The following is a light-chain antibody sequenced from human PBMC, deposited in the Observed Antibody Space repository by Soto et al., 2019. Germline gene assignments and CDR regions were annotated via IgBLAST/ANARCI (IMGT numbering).Light chain of an antibody. V-gene: IGLV4-60*03. Sequence: QLVLTQSSSASASXGXXXXXXXTLSXGHSPYISAWHQQRPGKAPRYLMKLEGSGTYNKGSGVPDRFSGSSSGTDRYLTISNLQSEDEADYYCETWDSNTGVFGGGTKVTVL. CDR3: ETWDSNTGV. CDR2: LEGSGTY. J-gene: IGLJ3*02. CDR1: XGHSPYI.